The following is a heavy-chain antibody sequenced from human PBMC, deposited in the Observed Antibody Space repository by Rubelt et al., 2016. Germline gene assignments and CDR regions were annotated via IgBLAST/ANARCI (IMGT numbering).Heavy chain of an antibody. V-gene: IGHV1-46*01. D-gene: IGHD6-13*01. J-gene: IGHJ5*02. Sequence: VRQAPGQGLEWMGIINPSGGSTSYAQKFQGRVTMTRDTSTSTVYMELRSLRSDDTAVYYCARDVLYSSSWYSSGDWFDPWGQGTLVTVSS. CDR2: INPSGGST. CDR3: ARDVLYSSSWYSSGDWFDP.